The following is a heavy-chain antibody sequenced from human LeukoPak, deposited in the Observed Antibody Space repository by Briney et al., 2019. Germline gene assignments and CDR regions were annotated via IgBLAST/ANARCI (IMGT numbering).Heavy chain of an antibody. J-gene: IGHJ5*02. CDR2: IYTGGST. V-gene: IGHV4-39*07. Sequence: SETLSLTCTVSGVSISSGSDYWGWIRQPRGKGLEWIANIYTGGSTYYNPALRNRAAISIDTSKDQFFLRLSSLTAADTAVYYCARSRGVPRWFGPWGQGILVTVSS. CDR1: GVSISSGSDY. D-gene: IGHD3-10*01. CDR3: ARSRGVPRWFGP.